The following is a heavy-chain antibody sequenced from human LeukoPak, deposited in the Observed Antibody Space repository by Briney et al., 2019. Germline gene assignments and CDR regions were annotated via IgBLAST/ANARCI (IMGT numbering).Heavy chain of an antibody. D-gene: IGHD1-26*01. J-gene: IGHJ4*02. V-gene: IGHV3-33*01. CDR3: ARESGSYYFDY. CDR2: IWYEGSNK. CDR1: GFTFSSYG. Sequence: GGSLRLSCAASGFTFSSYGMHWVRQAPGKWLGWVAVIWYEGSNKYYADSVKGRFTIYRDNYKITLYLQMNSLRAEDTAVYYCARESGSYYFDYWGQGTLVTVSS.